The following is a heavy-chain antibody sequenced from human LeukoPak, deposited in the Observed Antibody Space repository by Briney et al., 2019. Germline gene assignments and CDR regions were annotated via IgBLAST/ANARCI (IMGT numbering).Heavy chain of an antibody. CDR3: ARDRSQWLPPEGVDY. V-gene: IGHV3-30*04. Sequence: GRSLRLSCAASGFTFSSHTMHWVRQAPGKGLEWVAVISYDGSNKYYADSVKGRFTISRDNSKNTLYLQMNSLRPEDTAVYYCARDRSQWLPPEGVDYWGQGTLVTVSS. D-gene: IGHD6-19*01. CDR2: ISYDGSNK. CDR1: GFTFSSHT. J-gene: IGHJ4*02.